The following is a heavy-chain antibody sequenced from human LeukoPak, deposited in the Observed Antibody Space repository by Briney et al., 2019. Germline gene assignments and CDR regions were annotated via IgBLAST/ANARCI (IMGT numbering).Heavy chain of an antibody. D-gene: IGHD2-2*01. V-gene: IGHV1-69*05. Sequence: SVKVSCKASGGTFSSYAISWVRQAPGQGLEWMGRIIPIFGTANYAQKFQGRVTITTDESTSTAYMELSSLRSEDTTVYYCASSPPLGYCSSTSCPVGAFDIWGQGTMVTVSS. CDR3: ASSPPLGYCSSTSCPVGAFDI. CDR2: IIPIFGTA. CDR1: GGTFSSYA. J-gene: IGHJ3*02.